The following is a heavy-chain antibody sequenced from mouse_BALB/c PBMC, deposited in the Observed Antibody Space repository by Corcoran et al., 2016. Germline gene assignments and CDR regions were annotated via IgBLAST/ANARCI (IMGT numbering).Heavy chain of an antibody. D-gene: IGHD2-1*01. CDR1: GFNIKDTY. CDR3: ARSGYGNYERGAWFAY. V-gene: IGHV14-3*02. Sequence: EVQLQQSGAELVKPGASVKLSCTASGFNIKDTYMHWVKQRPEQGLEWIGRIDPANGNTKYDPKFQGKATITTDTSSNTAYLQLSSLTSEATAGYYCARSGYGNYERGAWFAYWGQGTLVTVSA. CDR2: IDPANGNT. J-gene: IGHJ3*01.